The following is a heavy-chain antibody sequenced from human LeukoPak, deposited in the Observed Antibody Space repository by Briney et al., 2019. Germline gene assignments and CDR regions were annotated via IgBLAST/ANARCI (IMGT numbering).Heavy chain of an antibody. D-gene: IGHD6-13*01. CDR1: GFTVSSNY. CDR2: IYSGGST. Sequence: GGSLRLSCAASGFTVSSNYMSWVRQAPGKGLEWVSVIYSGGSTYYADSVKGRFTISRDNSKNTLYLQMNSLRAEDTAVYYCAREQRLVMSYMWGQGTLVTVSS. J-gene: IGHJ4*02. CDR3: AREQRLVMSYM. V-gene: IGHV3-53*01.